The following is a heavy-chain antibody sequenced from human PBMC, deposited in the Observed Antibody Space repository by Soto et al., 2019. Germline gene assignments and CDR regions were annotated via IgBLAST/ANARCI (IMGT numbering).Heavy chain of an antibody. Sequence: GGSLRLSCAASGFTFSSYGMHWVRQAPGKGLEWVAVISYDGSNKYYADSVKGRFTISRDNSKNTLYLQMNSLRAEDTAVYYCATPRTPYGSYLEGGLDYWGQGTLVTVSS. CDR2: ISYDGSNK. V-gene: IGHV3-30*03. D-gene: IGHD3-10*01. J-gene: IGHJ4*02. CDR3: ATPRTPYGSYLEGGLDY. CDR1: GFTFSSYG.